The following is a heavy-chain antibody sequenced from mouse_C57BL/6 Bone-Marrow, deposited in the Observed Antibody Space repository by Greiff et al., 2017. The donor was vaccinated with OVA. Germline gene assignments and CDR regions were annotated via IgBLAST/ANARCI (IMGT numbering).Heavy chain of an antibody. V-gene: IGHV8-8*01. CDR2: IWWDDDK. D-gene: IGHD1-1*01. CDR1: GFSLSTFGMG. Sequence: QVTLKESGPGILQPSQTLSLTCSFSGFSLSTFGMGVGWIRQPSGKGLEWLAHIWWDDDKYYNPALKSRLTLSKDTSKNQVFLKIANVDTADTATYYCARITTVVATNAMDYWGQGTSVTVSS. CDR3: ARITTVVATNAMDY. J-gene: IGHJ4*01.